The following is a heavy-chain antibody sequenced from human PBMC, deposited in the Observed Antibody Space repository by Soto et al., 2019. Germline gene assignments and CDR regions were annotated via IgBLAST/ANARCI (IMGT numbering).Heavy chain of an antibody. Sequence: PSETLSLTCTVSAGSISSSSYYWGWIRQPPGKGLEWIGSIDYSGSTYYNPSLKSRVTISVDTSKNQFSLKLTSVTAADTAVYYCARQLTYDWDQQIYYYYMDVWGKGTTVTVSS. CDR3: ARQLTYDWDQQIYYYYMDV. CDR1: AGSISSSSYY. V-gene: IGHV4-39*01. CDR2: IDYSGST. D-gene: IGHD1-1*01. J-gene: IGHJ6*03.